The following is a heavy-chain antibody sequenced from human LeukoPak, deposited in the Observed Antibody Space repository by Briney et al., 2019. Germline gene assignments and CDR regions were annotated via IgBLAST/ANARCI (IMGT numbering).Heavy chain of an antibody. CDR1: GYTFTGYY. J-gene: IGHJ6*03. Sequence: ASVKVSCKASGYTFTGYYMHWVRQAPGQGLEWMGWINPNSGGTNYAQKFQGRVTMTRNTSISTAYMELSSLRSEDTAVYYCARVGVGGGYYYYYYMDVWGKGTTVTVSS. CDR2: INPNSGGT. CDR3: ARVGVGGGYYYYYYMDV. V-gene: IGHV1-2*02. D-gene: IGHD1-26*01.